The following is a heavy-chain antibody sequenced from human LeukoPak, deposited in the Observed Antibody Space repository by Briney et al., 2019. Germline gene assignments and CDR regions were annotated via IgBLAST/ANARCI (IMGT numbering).Heavy chain of an antibody. CDR3: ARAPRDSPYYYYYYMDV. CDR2: ISYSGST. CDR1: GGSIGSYY. Sequence: SETLSLTCTVSGGSIGSYYWSWIRQPPGKGLGWIGYISYSGSTNYNPSLKSRVTISVDTSKNQFSLKLSSVTAADTAVYYCARAPRDSPYYYYYYMDVWGKGTTVTVSS. J-gene: IGHJ6*03. V-gene: IGHV4-59*01. D-gene: IGHD3-22*01.